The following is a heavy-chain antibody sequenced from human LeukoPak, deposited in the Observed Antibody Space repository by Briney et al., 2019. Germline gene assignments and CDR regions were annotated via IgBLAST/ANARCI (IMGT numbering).Heavy chain of an antibody. CDR1: GYTFTGYY. CDR3: ARSRTRGYSGYDVSY. D-gene: IGHD5-12*01. CDR2: INPNSGGT. V-gene: IGHV1-2*02. J-gene: IGHJ4*02. Sequence: ASVKVSCKASGYTFTGYYMHWVRQAPGQGLEWMGWINPNSGGTNYAQKFQGRVTMTRDTSISTAYMELSRLRSDDTAVYYCARSRTRGYSGYDVSYWGQGTLVTVSS.